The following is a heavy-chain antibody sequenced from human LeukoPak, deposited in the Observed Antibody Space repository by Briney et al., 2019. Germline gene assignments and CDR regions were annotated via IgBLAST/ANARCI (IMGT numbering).Heavy chain of an antibody. D-gene: IGHD3-3*01. CDR2: INTDGRIT. Sequence: PGGSLRLSCAASEFTFSRYWMHWVRQAPGKGLVWVSRINTDGRITTYADSVKGRFIISRDNAKNMLYLQMNSLRGDDTAVYYCARDGNYDFWSADALDLWGQGTMVTVSS. J-gene: IGHJ3*01. CDR1: EFTFSRYW. CDR3: ARDGNYDFWSADALDL. V-gene: IGHV3-74*01.